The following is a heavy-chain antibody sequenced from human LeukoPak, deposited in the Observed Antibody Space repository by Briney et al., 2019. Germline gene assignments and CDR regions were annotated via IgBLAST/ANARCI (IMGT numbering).Heavy chain of an antibody. Sequence: GGSLRLSCAASGFTFSSYGMHWVRQAPGKGLEWAAFIWYDGSNKYYADSVKGRFTISRDNSKNTLYLQMNSLRAEDTAVYYCAVTIFGVVISGMDVWGQGTTVTVSS. CDR1: GFTFSSYG. CDR3: AVTIFGVVISGMDV. J-gene: IGHJ6*02. V-gene: IGHV3-30*02. CDR2: IWYDGSNK. D-gene: IGHD3-3*01.